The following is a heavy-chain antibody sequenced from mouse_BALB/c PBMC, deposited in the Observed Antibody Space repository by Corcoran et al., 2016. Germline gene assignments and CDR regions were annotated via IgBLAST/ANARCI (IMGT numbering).Heavy chain of an antibody. CDR3: ESSAYYYAMDY. J-gene: IGHJ4*01. CDR1: GCTFTSYD. Sequence: LQQSGPELVKPGALVKISCKSSGCTFTSYDRNGGKQRPGQGLEWIGWVYPGDGSTKYNETFKGKATLTADKSSSTAYMQLSSLTSENYAVSFCESSAYYYAMDYWGQGTLVTVSS. D-gene: IGHD1-3*01. V-gene: IGHV1S33*01. CDR2: VYPGDGST.